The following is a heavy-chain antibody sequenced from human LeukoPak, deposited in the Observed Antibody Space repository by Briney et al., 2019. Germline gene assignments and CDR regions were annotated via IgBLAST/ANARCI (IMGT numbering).Heavy chain of an antibody. J-gene: IGHJ4*02. CDR3: ARAHDSSGYYYDY. CDR1: GYTFTSYD. D-gene: IGHD3-22*01. CDR2: MNPNNGNT. V-gene: IGHV1-8*01. Sequence: ASVKVSCKASGYTFTSYDINWVRQATGQGLEWMGWMNPNNGNTGYAQKFQGRVTMTRNTSISTAYMELSSLRSEDTAVYYCARAHDSSGYYYDYWGQGTLVTVSS.